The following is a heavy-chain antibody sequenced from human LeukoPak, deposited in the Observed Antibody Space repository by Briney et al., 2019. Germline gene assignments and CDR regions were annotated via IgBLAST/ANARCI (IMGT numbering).Heavy chain of an antibody. J-gene: IGHJ6*03. CDR2: IYYSGST. CDR1: GGSISSSNYY. V-gene: IGHV4-39*07. Sequence: PSETLSLTCTVSGGSISSSNYYWGWIRQPPGKGLEWIGSIYYSGSTYYNPSLKSRVTISLDTAKNQFSLKLSSVTAADTAVYYCARALGTHYYYYYMDVWGKGTTVTVSS. D-gene: IGHD4-23*01. CDR3: ARALGTHYYYYYMDV.